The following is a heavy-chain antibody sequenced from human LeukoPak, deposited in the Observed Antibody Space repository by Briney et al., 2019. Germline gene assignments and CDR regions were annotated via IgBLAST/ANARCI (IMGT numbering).Heavy chain of an antibody. V-gene: IGHV3-21*01. CDR2: ISSSSSYI. CDR1: GFTFSSYS. Sequence: PGGSLRLSCAASGFTFSSYSMNWVRQAPGKGLEWVSSISSSSSYIYYADSVKGRFTISRDNAKNSLYLQMNSLRAEDTAVYYCARWSIAVAGNPFDYWGQGTLVTVSS. CDR3: ARWSIAVAGNPFDY. J-gene: IGHJ4*02. D-gene: IGHD6-19*01.